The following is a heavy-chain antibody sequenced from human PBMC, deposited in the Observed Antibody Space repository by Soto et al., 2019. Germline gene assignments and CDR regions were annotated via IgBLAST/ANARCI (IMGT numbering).Heavy chain of an antibody. CDR3: ARGLAYGDYGWLDP. CDR2: ISNSGSTI. V-gene: IGHV3-11*01. D-gene: IGHD4-17*01. CDR1: EFTLSDYY. J-gene: IGHJ5*02. Sequence: QVQLVEAGGGLVKPGGSLRLSCAASEFTLSDYYMTWIRQAPGKGLGWVSYISNSGSTIYYADSVKGRFTISRDNAKNSLYLQMNSLRAEDTAVYYCARGLAYGDYGWLDPWGQGTLVTVSP.